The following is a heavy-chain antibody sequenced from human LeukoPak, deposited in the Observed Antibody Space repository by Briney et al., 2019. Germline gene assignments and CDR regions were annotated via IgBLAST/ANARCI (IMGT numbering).Heavy chain of an antibody. CDR2: IIPIFGTA. CDR3: ARAGLRDGYNTFDY. V-gene: IGHV1-69*05. Sequence: ASVKVSCKASGGTFSSYAISWVRQAPGQGLEWMGGIIPIFGTANYAQKFQGRVTITTDESMSTAYMELSSLRSEDTAVYYCARAGLRDGYNTFDYWGQGTLVTVSS. J-gene: IGHJ4*02. CDR1: GGTFSSYA. D-gene: IGHD5-24*01.